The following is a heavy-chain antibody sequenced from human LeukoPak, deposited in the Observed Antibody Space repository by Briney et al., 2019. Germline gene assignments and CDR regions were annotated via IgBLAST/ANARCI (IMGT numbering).Heavy chain of an antibody. CDR2: ISANGGDT. V-gene: IGHV3-23*01. CDR3: AEGEYTTAFES. CDR1: GFTFGGYS. D-gene: IGHD2-2*02. J-gene: IGHJ5*01. Sequence: GGSLRLSCAAAGFTFGGYSMTWVRQAPGKGLEWVSNISANGGDTYYIDSLNGRFTISRDNSKNTVYLEMNSLRAGDTAAYYCAEGEYTTAFESWGQGTLVTVTS.